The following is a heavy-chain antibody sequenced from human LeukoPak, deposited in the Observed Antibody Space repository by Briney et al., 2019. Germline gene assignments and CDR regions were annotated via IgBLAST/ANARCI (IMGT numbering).Heavy chain of an antibody. CDR2: IYYSGST. Sequence: KTSETLSLTCTVSGGSISSGDYYWSWIRQPPGKGLEWIGYIYYSGSTYYNPSHKSRVTISVDTSKNQFSLKLSSVTAADTAVYYCARDLSPYSSGFIDYWGQGTLVTVSS. D-gene: IGHD6-19*01. CDR1: GGSISSGDYY. J-gene: IGHJ4*02. V-gene: IGHV4-30-4*08. CDR3: ARDLSPYSSGFIDY.